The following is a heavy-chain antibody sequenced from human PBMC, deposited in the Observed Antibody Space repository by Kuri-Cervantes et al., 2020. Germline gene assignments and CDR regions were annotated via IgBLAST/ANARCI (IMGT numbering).Heavy chain of an antibody. CDR3: ARMIRTTVVTRDY. CDR1: GFTVSSNY. V-gene: IGHV3-66*02. Sequence: GESLKISCAASGFTVSSNYMSWVRQAPGKGLEWVSVIYSGGSTYYADSVKGRFTISRDNSKNTLYLQTNSLRAEDTAVYYCARMIRTTVVTRDYWGQGTLVTVSS. J-gene: IGHJ4*02. CDR2: IYSGGST. D-gene: IGHD4-23*01.